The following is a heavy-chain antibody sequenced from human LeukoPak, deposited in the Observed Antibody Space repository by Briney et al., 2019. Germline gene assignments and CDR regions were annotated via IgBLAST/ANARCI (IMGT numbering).Heavy chain of an antibody. Sequence: ASVKVSCKASGYTFASYYVHWVRQAPGQGLEWMGIINPSGGSTSYAQKFQGRVTMTRDTSTSTVYMELSSLRSEDTAVYYCARAQQLVFGAFDIWGQGTMVTVSS. CDR1: GYTFASYY. V-gene: IGHV1-46*03. J-gene: IGHJ3*02. CDR2: INPSGGST. D-gene: IGHD6-13*01. CDR3: ARAQQLVFGAFDI.